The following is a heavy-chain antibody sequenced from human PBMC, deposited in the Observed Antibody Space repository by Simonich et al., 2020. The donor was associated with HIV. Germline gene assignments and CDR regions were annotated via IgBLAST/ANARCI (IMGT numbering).Heavy chain of an antibody. V-gene: IGHV4-34*01. Sequence: QVQLQQWGAGLLKPSETLSLTCAVYGGSFSGYYWSWIRQPPGKGLEWIGEINHRGNTNYNPSLTSRVTISVDTSKNQFSLKLSSVTAADTAVYYCARGFYQRLYYFDYWGQGTLVTVSS. CDR2: INHRGNT. D-gene: IGHD2-2*01. CDR3: ARGFYQRLYYFDY. J-gene: IGHJ4*02. CDR1: GGSFSGYY.